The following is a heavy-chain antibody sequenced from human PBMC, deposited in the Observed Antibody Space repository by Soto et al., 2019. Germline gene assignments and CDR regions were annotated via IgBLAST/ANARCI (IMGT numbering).Heavy chain of an antibody. CDR2: IYYSGST. Sequence: SETLSLTCTVSGGSVSSGGYYWSWIRQHPGKGLEWIGYIYYSGSTYYNPSLKSRVTISVDTSENQFSLKLSSVTAADTAVYYCASHREGYTYGYGFHYWGQGTLVTVSS. CDR3: ASHREGYTYGYGFHY. V-gene: IGHV4-31*03. CDR1: GGSVSSGGYY. D-gene: IGHD5-18*01. J-gene: IGHJ4*02.